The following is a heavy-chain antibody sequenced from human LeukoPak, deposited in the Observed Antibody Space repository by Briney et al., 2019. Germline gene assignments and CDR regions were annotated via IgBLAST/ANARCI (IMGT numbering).Heavy chain of an antibody. Sequence: ASVKVSCKASGGTFSSYAISWVRQAPGRGLEWMGGIIPIFGTANYAQKFQGRVTITTDESTSTAYMELSSLRSEDTAVYYCARGAVAGYYNWFDPWGQGTLVTVSS. V-gene: IGHV1-69*05. CDR2: IIPIFGTA. CDR3: ARGAVAGYYNWFDP. D-gene: IGHD6-19*01. J-gene: IGHJ5*02. CDR1: GGTFSSYA.